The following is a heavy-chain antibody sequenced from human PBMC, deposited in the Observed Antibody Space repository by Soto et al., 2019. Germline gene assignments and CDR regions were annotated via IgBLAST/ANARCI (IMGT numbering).Heavy chain of an antibody. CDR1: GGTFSSYA. D-gene: IGHD2-8*02. J-gene: IGHJ4*02. V-gene: IGHV1-69*13. CDR3: ARATSFSGHHGY. CDR2: IIPIFGTA. Sequence: SVKVSCKASGGTFSSYAISWVRQAPGQGLEWMGGIIPIFGTANYAQKFQGRVTITADESTSTAYMELSSVTAADTAVYYCARATSFSGHHGYWGQGTLVTVSS.